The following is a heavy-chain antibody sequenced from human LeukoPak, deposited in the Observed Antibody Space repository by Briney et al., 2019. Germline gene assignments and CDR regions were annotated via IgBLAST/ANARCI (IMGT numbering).Heavy chain of an antibody. Sequence: PGGSLRLSCAASGSIVSSNYMSCVRQARGKGLEWVSYISSSGSTIYYADSVKGRFTISRDNAKNSLYLQMNSLTDEDAAVYDCAREAPPMGYWGQGTLVTVSS. CDR1: GSIVSSNY. CDR2: ISSSGSTI. J-gene: IGHJ4*02. CDR3: AREAPPMGY. D-gene: IGHD5-24*01. V-gene: IGHV3-11*04.